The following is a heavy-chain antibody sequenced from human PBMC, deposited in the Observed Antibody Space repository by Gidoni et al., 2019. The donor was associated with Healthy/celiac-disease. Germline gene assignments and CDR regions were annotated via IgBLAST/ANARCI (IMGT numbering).Heavy chain of an antibody. CDR3: AKSVSSIAARHDY. CDR1: GVTFRSYA. Sequence: EVQLLESGGGLVQPGGSLRLSGPASGVTFRSYAMGGARQAPGEGLEWVSAISGCGDSTYYAASVKGRFTITRDNTKNTLYLQMNSLRAEDTAVYYGAKSVSSIAARHDYWGQGTLVTVSS. CDR2: ISGCGDST. J-gene: IGHJ4*02. D-gene: IGHD6-6*01. V-gene: IGHV3-23*01.